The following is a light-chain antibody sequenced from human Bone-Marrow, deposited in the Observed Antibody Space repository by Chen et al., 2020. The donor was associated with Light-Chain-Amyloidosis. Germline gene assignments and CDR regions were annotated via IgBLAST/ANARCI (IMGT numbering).Light chain of an antibody. CDR2: DDS. V-gene: IGLV3-21*02. CDR1: NIGSTS. J-gene: IGLJ3*02. CDR3: QVWDRSSDRPV. Sequence: SYVLTQPSSVSAAPGQTATIACGGNNIGSTSVHWYQQTPGQAPLLVVYDDSDRPSGIPERLSGPNSGNTATLTISRVEAGDEADYYCQVWDRSSDRPVFGGGTKLTVL.